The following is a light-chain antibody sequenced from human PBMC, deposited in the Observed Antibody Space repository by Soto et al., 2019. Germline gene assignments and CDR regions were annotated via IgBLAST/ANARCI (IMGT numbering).Light chain of an antibody. CDR1: QSVSSSY. J-gene: IGKJ4*01. Sequence: EIVLTQSPGTLSLSPGERATLSCRASQSVSSSYLAWYQQKPGQAPRLLIYCASSRATGIPDRFSGSGSGTDFTLTISRLEPEDFAVYYCHQYDSSPLTFGGGTKVAIK. CDR2: CAS. V-gene: IGKV3-20*01. CDR3: HQYDSSPLT.